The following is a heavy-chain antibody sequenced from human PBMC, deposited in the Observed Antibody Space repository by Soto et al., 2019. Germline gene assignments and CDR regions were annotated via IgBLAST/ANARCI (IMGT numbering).Heavy chain of an antibody. Sequence: AAVKVSCKVSGYTLTELSMLWVRQAAGKGVERRGGFDPEDSETIYAQKFQGRVTMTEDTSTDTAYMELSRLRSKDTAVYYGATASRIAVAGGSFDYWGQGTLVTVSS. CDR1: GYTLTELS. J-gene: IGHJ4*02. D-gene: IGHD6-19*01. CDR2: FDPEDSET. V-gene: IGHV1-24*01. CDR3: ATASRIAVAGGSFDY.